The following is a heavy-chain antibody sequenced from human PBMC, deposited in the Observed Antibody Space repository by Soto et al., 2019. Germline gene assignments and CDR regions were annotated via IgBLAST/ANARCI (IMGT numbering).Heavy chain of an antibody. J-gene: IGHJ6*02. V-gene: IGHV3-74*01. CDR2: IKFDGSFT. CDR1: GFTFSAYW. CDR3: ARGLRNYYGVDV. D-gene: IGHD4-17*01. Sequence: EVQLVESGGGLVQPGGSLRLSCVASGFTFSAYWIHWVRQAPGKGLVWVSRIKFDGSFTSHADSVKGRFTISRDNARNTVHLQMDSLRAEDTGVYYCARGLRNYYGVDVWGQGTTVTVSS.